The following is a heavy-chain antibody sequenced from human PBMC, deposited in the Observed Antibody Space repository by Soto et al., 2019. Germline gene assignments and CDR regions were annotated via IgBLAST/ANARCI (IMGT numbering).Heavy chain of an antibody. D-gene: IGHD3-16*02. CDR1: GGSLGSGGDY. CDR2: IYYTGRT. CDR3: ARENPDMISFGGVIVD. Sequence: QVQLQESGPGLVKPSQTLSLTCTVSGGSLGSGGDYWSWIRQHPGKGLEWIGYIYYTGRTHYNPSLKSRVTISVDTFKSQLSLKMSSVTAADTAVYYCARENPDMISFGGVIVDWGQGALVTVSS. V-gene: IGHV4-31*03. J-gene: IGHJ4*02.